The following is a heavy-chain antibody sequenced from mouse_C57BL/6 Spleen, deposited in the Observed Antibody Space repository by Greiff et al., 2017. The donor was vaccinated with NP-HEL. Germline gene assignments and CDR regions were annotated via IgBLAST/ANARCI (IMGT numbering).Heavy chain of an antibody. Sequence: QVQLQQPGAELVRPGSSVKLSCKASGSTFTSYWMDWVKQRPGQGLEWIGNIYPSDSETHYNQKFKDKATLTVDKSSSTAYMQLSSLTSEDSAVYYCARGGPYYSNRRDYWGQGTTLTVSS. CDR2: IYPSDSET. V-gene: IGHV1-61*01. CDR1: GSTFTSYW. D-gene: IGHD2-5*01. CDR3: ARGGPYYSNRRDY. J-gene: IGHJ2*01.